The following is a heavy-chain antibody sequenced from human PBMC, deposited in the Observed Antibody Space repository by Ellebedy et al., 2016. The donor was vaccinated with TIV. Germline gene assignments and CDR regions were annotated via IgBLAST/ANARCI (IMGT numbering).Heavy chain of an antibody. Sequence: ASVKVSCXASGHTFTTYGIHWVRQAPGQRLDWLGWINTGNAKTRYPQRLQGRLIISTDTSASAAYMELSNLVSEDTAVYYCANREWQDPMDVWGQGTTVTVSS. CDR1: GHTFTTYG. J-gene: IGHJ6*02. CDR3: ANREWQDPMDV. D-gene: IGHD3-3*01. V-gene: IGHV1-3*04. CDR2: INTGNAKT.